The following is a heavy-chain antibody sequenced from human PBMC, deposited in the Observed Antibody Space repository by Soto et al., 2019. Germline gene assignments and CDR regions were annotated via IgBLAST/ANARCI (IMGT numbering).Heavy chain of an antibody. CDR3: ARDLAAGDH. D-gene: IGHD6-13*01. CDR2: INPASGST. V-gene: IGHV1-46*01. Sequence: QVQLVQSGAEVKKPGASVKVSCRTSGYTFTHYYIHWVRQAPGQGFEWRGIINPASGSTNYSQDFQGRVTLTMDTSTTTVYMELSGLRAEDTAIFFCARDLAAGDHWGQGNLVTVSS. J-gene: IGHJ4*02. CDR1: GYTFTHYY.